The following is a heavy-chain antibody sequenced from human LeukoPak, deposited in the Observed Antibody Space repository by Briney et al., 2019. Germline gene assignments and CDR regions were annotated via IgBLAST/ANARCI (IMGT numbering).Heavy chain of an antibody. V-gene: IGHV4-39*07. CDR3: ARAGERLDYVWGSYRFDY. J-gene: IGHJ4*02. CDR1: GGSISSSGYY. D-gene: IGHD3-16*02. CDR2: IYYSGST. Sequence: NPSETLSLTCTVSGGSISSSGYYWGCIRQPPGKGLECIGSIYYSGSTYYNPSLKSRVTISIDTSKNQFSLKLSSVTAADTAVYYCARAGERLDYVWGSYRFDYWGQGTLVTVSS.